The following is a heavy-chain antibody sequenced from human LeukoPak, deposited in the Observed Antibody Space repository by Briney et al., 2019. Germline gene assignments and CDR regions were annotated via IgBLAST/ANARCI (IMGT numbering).Heavy chain of an antibody. V-gene: IGHV1-69*05. Sequence: ASVKVSCKASGGTFSSYAISWVRQAPGQGLEWMGGIIPIFGTANYAQKFQGRVTITTDESTSTAYMELSSLRSEDTAVYYCARVLRFGEPLPGGYWGQGTLVTVSS. D-gene: IGHD3-10*01. J-gene: IGHJ4*02. CDR1: GGTFSSYA. CDR3: ARVLRFGEPLPGGY. CDR2: IIPIFGTA.